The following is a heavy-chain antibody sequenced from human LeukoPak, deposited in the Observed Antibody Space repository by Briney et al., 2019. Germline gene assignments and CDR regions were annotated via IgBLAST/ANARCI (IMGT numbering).Heavy chain of an antibody. CDR3: ARDQRDFWSGYSGAGDY. J-gene: IGHJ4*02. Sequence: SETLSLTCTVSGGSISSYYWSWIRQPPGKGLEWIGYIYYSGSTNYNPSLKSRVTMSVDTSKNQFSLKLSSVTAADTAVYYCARDQRDFWSGYSGAGDYWGQGTLVTVSS. CDR1: GGSISSYY. D-gene: IGHD3-3*01. V-gene: IGHV4-59*12. CDR2: IYYSGST.